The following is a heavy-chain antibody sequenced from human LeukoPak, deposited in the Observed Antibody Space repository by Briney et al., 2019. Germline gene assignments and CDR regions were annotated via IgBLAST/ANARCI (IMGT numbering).Heavy chain of an antibody. D-gene: IGHD3-10*01. J-gene: IGHJ4*02. CDR1: GFTFSSYS. Sequence: GGSLRLSCAASGFTFSSYSMNWVRQAPGKGLEWVSSISSSSSYIYYADSVKGRFTISRDNAKNSLYLQMNSLRAEDTAVYYCARLLWFGERNLDYWGQGTLVTVSS. CDR3: ARLLWFGERNLDY. V-gene: IGHV3-21*01. CDR2: ISSSSSYI.